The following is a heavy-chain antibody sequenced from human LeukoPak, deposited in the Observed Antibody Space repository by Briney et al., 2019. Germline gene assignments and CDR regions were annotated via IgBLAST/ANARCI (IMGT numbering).Heavy chain of an antibody. Sequence: ASVKVSCKASGYTFTSYYIHWVRQAPGQGLEWMGLIDPSGGSTRYAQKFQGRVTMTRHTSTSTVFLEVSSLKSEDTAVYYCARAFFGLGADWGQGTLVTVSS. D-gene: IGHD3-10*01. J-gene: IGHJ4*02. CDR1: GYTFTSYY. CDR2: IDPSGGST. V-gene: IGHV1-46*01. CDR3: ARAFFGLGAD.